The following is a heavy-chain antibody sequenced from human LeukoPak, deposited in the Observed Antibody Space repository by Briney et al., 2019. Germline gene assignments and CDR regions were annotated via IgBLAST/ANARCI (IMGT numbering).Heavy chain of an antibody. Sequence: GRSLRLSCAASGFTFSSYAMHWVRQAPGKGLEWVAVISYDGSNKYYADSVKGRFTISRDNSKNTLYLQMNSLRAEDTAVYYCAREGLHGVVVVPAAHALGYWGQGTLVTVSS. J-gene: IGHJ4*02. CDR3: AREGLHGVVVVPAAHALGY. CDR1: GFTFSSYA. CDR2: ISYDGSNK. V-gene: IGHV3-30*01. D-gene: IGHD2-2*01.